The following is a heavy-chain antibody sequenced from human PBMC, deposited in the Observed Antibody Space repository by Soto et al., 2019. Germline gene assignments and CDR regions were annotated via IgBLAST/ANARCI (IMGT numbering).Heavy chain of an antibody. CDR2: IYYIGTP. V-gene: IGHV4-39*02. Sequence: QLQLQESGPGLVKPSETLSLTCTVSGGSISSSLYYWGWIRQPPGKGLEWIGSIYYIGTPYYNPSLKIRVTISVDTSKNHFSLRLSSVTAADTAVYYCARSRSGSWYYFDHWGQGTLVTVSS. CDR1: GGSISSSLYY. CDR3: ARSRSGSWYYFDH. D-gene: IGHD6-13*01. J-gene: IGHJ4*02.